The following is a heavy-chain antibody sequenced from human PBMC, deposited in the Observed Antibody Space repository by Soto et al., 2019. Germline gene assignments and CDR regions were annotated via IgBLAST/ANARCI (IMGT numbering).Heavy chain of an antibody. CDR1: GFTFSSYA. D-gene: IGHD3-22*01. CDR3: AKGYYYDSSGPIPLDY. V-gene: IGHV3-23*01. CDR2: ISGSGGSA. Sequence: PGGSLRLSCAASGFTFSSYAMSWVRQGPGKGLEWVSAISGSGGSAYYADSVKGRFTISRDNSKNTLHLQMNSLRAEDTAVYYCAKGYYYDSSGPIPLDYWGQGTLVTVSS. J-gene: IGHJ4*02.